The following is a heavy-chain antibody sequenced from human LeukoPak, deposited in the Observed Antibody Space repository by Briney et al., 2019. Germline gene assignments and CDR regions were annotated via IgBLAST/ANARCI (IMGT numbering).Heavy chain of an antibody. CDR2: IYPGYSDT. D-gene: IGHD3-16*01. CDR1: GYSFTSYW. CDR3: ARDSGGRKFDP. V-gene: IGHV5-51*01. J-gene: IGHJ5*02. Sequence: GESLKISCKGSGYSFTSYWIVWVRQIPGKGLEWMGIIYPGYSDTRYSPSFQGQVTILADKSISTAYLQWSSLKASDTAMYYCARDSGGRKFDPWGQGTLVTVSS.